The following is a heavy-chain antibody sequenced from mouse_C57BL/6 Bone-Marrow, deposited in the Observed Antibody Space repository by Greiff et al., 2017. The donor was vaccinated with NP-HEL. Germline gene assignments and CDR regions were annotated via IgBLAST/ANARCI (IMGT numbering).Heavy chain of an antibody. CDR2: IHPNSGST. V-gene: IGHV1-64*01. J-gene: IGHJ4*01. Sequence: QVQLQQPGAELVKPGASVKLSCKASGYTFTSYWMHWVKQRPGQGLEWIGMIHPNSGSTNYNEKFKSKATLTVDKSSGTAYMQLSSLTSEDSAVYYCARGLLWLRRRDYYAMDYWGQGTSVTVSS. CDR1: GYTFTSYW. D-gene: IGHD2-2*01. CDR3: ARGLLWLRRRDYYAMDY.